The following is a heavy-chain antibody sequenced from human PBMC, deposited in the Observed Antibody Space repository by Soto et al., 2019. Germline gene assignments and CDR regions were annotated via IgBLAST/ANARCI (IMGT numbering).Heavy chain of an antibody. CDR3: ARTVPITIFGVVIPNWFDP. J-gene: IGHJ5*02. Sequence: ASVKVSCKASGYTFTSYGISWVRQAPGQGLEWMGWISAYNGNTNYAQKLQGRVTMTTDTSTSTAYMELRSLRSDDTAVYYCARTVPITIFGVVIPNWFDPWGQGTLVTVSS. V-gene: IGHV1-18*01. CDR1: GYTFTSYG. CDR2: ISAYNGNT. D-gene: IGHD3-3*01.